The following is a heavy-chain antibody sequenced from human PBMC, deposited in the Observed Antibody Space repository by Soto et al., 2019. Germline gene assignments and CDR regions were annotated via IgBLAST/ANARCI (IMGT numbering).Heavy chain of an antibody. Sequence: GGSLRLSCAASGFTVRSTYMSWVRQAPGEGLEWVSVTYSGGSTYYADSVKGRFTISRDNSKNTLYLQMNSLRAEDTAVYYCARSGYSYGPFDYWGQGTLVTVSS. CDR1: GFTVRSTY. D-gene: IGHD5-18*01. CDR2: TYSGGST. J-gene: IGHJ4*02. CDR3: ARSGYSYGPFDY. V-gene: IGHV3-53*01.